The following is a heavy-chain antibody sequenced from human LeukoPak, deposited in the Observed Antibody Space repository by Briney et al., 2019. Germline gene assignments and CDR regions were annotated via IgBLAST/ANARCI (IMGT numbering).Heavy chain of an antibody. CDR3: ARAVSLSYCAGDCYSGASDY. CDR2: LHWNGDST. J-gene: IGHJ4*02. Sequence: PGGSLRLSCAASGFTFDDYGMSWVRQAPGKGREWVSGLHWNGDSTGYADSVKGRFTISRDNAKNSLYLQMNSLRAEDTAVYFCARAVSLSYCAGDCYSGASDYWGQGTLVTVSS. V-gene: IGHV3-20*04. CDR1: GFTFDDYG. D-gene: IGHD2-21*02.